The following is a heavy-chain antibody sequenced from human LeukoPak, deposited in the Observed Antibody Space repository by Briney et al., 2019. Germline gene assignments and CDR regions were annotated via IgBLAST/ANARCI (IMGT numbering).Heavy chain of an antibody. Sequence: SETLSLTCTVSGGSISSYYWSWIRQHPGKGLEWIGYIYYSGSTYYNPSLKSRVTISVDKSKNQFSLKLSSVTAADTAVYYCARGHFSGLGGVIAAFDYWGQGTLVTVSS. CDR1: GGSISSYY. V-gene: IGHV4-59*12. D-gene: IGHD3-16*02. J-gene: IGHJ4*02. CDR2: IYYSGST. CDR3: ARGHFSGLGGVIAAFDY.